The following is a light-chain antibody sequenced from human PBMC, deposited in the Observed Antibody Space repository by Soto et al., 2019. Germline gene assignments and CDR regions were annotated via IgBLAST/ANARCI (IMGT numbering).Light chain of an antibody. CDR2: EVT. CDR3: CSYAPSSTYV. J-gene: IGLJ1*01. CDR1: SSDVGSYNL. V-gene: IGLV2-23*02. Sequence: QSALTQPASVTGSPGQSITISCTGTSSDVGSYNLVSWYQQHPGKAPKLMIYEVTQRPSGVANRFSGSKSGNTASLTISGLHAEVEADYYCCSYAPSSTYVFGPGTKLTVL.